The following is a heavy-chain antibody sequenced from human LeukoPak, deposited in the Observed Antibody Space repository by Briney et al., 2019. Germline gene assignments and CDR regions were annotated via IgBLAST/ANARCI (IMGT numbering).Heavy chain of an antibody. J-gene: IGHJ4*02. V-gene: IGHV4-34*01. Sequence: SETLSLTCAVYGGSFSGYYWSWIRQPPGKGLEWNGEINHSGSTNYNPSLKSRVTISVDTSKNQFSLKLSSVTAADTAVYYCAYYYDSSGYYVYWGQGTLVTVSS. CDR3: AYYYDSSGYYVY. D-gene: IGHD3-22*01. CDR1: GGSFSGYY. CDR2: INHSGST.